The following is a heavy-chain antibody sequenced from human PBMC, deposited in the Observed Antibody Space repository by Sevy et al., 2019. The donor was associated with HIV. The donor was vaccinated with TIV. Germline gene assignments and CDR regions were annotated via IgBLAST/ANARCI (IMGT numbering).Heavy chain of an antibody. J-gene: IGHJ4*02. D-gene: IGHD4-17*01. CDR3: ASSHDYGDYWRLGY. CDR1: GFTFSSYA. Sequence: GGSLRLSCAASGFTFSSYAMHWVRQAPGKGLEWVEVISYDGSNKYYVDSVKGRFTISRDNSKNTLYLQMNSLRAEDTAVYYCASSHDYGDYWRLGYWGQGTLVTVSS. CDR2: ISYDGSNK. V-gene: IGHV3-30-3*01.